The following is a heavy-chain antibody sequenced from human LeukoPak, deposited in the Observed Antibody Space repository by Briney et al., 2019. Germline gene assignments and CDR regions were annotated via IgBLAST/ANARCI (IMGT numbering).Heavy chain of an antibody. J-gene: IGHJ6*03. CDR1: GYSISSGYY. V-gene: IGHV4-38-2*02. D-gene: IGHD3-9*01. CDR3: ARELRRYYDILTGPNYYMDV. CDR2: IYHSGST. Sequence: SETLPLTCTVSGYSISSGYYWGWIRQPPGKGLEWIGSIYHSGSTYYNPSLKSRVTISVDTSKNQFSLKLSSVTAADTAVYYCARELRRYYDILTGPNYYMDVWGKGTTVTVSS.